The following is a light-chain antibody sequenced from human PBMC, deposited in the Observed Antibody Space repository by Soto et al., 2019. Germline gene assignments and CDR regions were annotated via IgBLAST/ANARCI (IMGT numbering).Light chain of an antibody. V-gene: IGKV3-15*01. Sequence: EIVMTQSPATLSVSPGERATLSCRASQSVTSNLAWYQQIPGQAPRLLIYGASTRATGVPARFSGGGSGTEFTLTISSLQSEDFAGYYCQHRNNWPYTFGQGTKLEIK. CDR2: GAS. CDR3: QHRNNWPYT. CDR1: QSVTSN. J-gene: IGKJ2*01.